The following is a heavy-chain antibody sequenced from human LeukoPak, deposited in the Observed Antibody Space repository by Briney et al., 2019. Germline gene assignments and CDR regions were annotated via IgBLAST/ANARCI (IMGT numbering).Heavy chain of an antibody. CDR1: GGSISGHY. J-gene: IGHJ6*02. V-gene: IGHV4-59*11. CDR3: ARVQEHYYDSSGYFNYYYGMDV. Sequence: SETLSLTCTVSGGSISGHYWSWIRQPPGKGLEWIGYIHYSGSTNYNPSLKSRVTISVDTSKNQFSLKLSSVTAADTAVYYCARVQEHYYDSSGYFNYYYGMDVWGQGTTVTVSS. CDR2: IHYSGST. D-gene: IGHD3-22*01.